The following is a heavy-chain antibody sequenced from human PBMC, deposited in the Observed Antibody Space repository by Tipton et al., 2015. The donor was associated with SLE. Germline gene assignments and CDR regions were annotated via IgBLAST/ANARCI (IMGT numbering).Heavy chain of an antibody. CDR3: ARVHDYGDLLDY. D-gene: IGHD4-17*01. V-gene: IGHV3-20*04. CDR2: INWNGGST. J-gene: IGHJ4*02. Sequence: VQLVQSGGGLVQPGGSLRLSCAASGFTFDDYGMSWVRQAPGKGLEWVSDINWNGGSTGYADSVKGRFTISRDNAKNSLYLQMNSLRAEDTALYYCARVHDYGDLLDYWGQGTLVTVPS. CDR1: GFTFDDYG.